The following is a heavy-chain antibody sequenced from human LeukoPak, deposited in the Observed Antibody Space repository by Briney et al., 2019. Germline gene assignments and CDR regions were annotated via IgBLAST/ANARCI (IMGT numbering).Heavy chain of an antibody. CDR3: ARDYGGSYWGLDY. J-gene: IGHJ4*02. D-gene: IGHD1-26*01. V-gene: IGHV1-2*02. Sequence: ASVKVSCKASGYTFTGYYMHWVRQAPGQGLEWMGWINPNSGGTNYAQKFQGRVTMTRGTSISTAYMELSRLRSDDTAVYYCARDYGGSYWGLDYWGQGTLVTVSS. CDR1: GYTFTGYY. CDR2: INPNSGGT.